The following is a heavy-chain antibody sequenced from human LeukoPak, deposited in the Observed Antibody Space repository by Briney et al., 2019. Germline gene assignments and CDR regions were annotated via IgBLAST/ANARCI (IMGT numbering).Heavy chain of an antibody. J-gene: IGHJ4*02. CDR3: ARGREDCSRGSCYPFDY. D-gene: IGHD2-15*01. CDR1: GFTFSSYA. Sequence: SGGSLRLSCAASGFTFSSYAMSWVRQAPGKGLEWVANIMQDGSERYYVGSVRGRFTISRENAKNSLYLEMNSLRAEDTAVYYCARGREDCSRGSCYPFDYWGQGTLVTVSS. CDR2: IMQDGSER. V-gene: IGHV3-7*01.